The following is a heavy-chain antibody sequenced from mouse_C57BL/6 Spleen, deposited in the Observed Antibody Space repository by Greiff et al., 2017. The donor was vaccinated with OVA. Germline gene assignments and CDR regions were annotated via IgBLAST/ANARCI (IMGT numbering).Heavy chain of an antibody. Sequence: EVQLQQSGPELVKPGASVKISCKASGYTFTDYYMNWVKQSHGKSLEWIGDINPNNGGTSYNQKFKGKATLTVDKSSSTAYMELRSLTSEDSAVYYCARNGYGSPDYWGQGTTLTVSS. D-gene: IGHD1-1*01. CDR2: INPNNGGT. CDR1: GYTFTDYY. CDR3: ARNGYGSPDY. J-gene: IGHJ2*01. V-gene: IGHV1-26*01.